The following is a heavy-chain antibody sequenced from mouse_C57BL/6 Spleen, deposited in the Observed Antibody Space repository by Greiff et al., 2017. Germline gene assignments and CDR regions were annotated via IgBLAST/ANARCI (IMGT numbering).Heavy chain of an antibody. CDR2: ISGGGGNT. V-gene: IGHV5-9*01. CDR1: GFTFSSYT. CDR3: ARRHITTVVAPYYFDY. Sequence: EVQGVESGGGLVKPGGSLKLSCAASGFTFSSYTMSWVRQTPEKRLEWVATISGGGGNTYYPDSVKGRFTISRDNAKNTLYLQMSSLRSEDTALYYCARRHITTVVAPYYFDYWGQGTTLTVSS. J-gene: IGHJ2*01. D-gene: IGHD1-1*01.